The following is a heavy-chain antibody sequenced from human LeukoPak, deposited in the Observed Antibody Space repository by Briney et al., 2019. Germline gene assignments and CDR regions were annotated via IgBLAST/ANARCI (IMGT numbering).Heavy chain of an antibody. CDR2: ISYDGGNK. J-gene: IGHJ6*03. D-gene: IGHD5-18*01. CDR3: ARGGKIQIWPRRENYYYYMDV. Sequence: GALRLSCAASGFTFSSYGMHWVRQAPGKGLEWVAVISYDGGNKYYVDSVKGRFTISRDNSKNTLYLQMNSLRAEDTAVCYCARGGKIQIWPRRENYYYYMDVWGKGTTVTVSS. V-gene: IGHV3-30*03. CDR1: GFTFSSYG.